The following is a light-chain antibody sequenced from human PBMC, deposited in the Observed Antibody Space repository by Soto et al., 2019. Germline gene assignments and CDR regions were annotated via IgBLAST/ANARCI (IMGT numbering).Light chain of an antibody. CDR2: WAS. Sequence: DIVMTQSPDSLAVSLGERATINCKSSQSVLYSSNNKNYLAWYQQKPGQPPKLLIYWASTRESGVPDRFSGSGSGTDFTLTISSLQVEDVAVYYCQQYYSTPYTFGPGTKLEIK. CDR1: QSVLYSSNNKNY. CDR3: QQYYSTPYT. V-gene: IGKV4-1*01. J-gene: IGKJ2*01.